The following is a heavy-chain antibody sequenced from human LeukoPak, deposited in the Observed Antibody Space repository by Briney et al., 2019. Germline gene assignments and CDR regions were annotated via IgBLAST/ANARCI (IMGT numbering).Heavy chain of an antibody. D-gene: IGHD5-18*01. CDR1: GFTFSSYG. CDR3: AKDSVDTAMVSFVDY. J-gene: IGHJ4*02. Sequence: GRSLRLSCAASGFTFSSYGMHWVRQAPGKGLEWVAVISYDGSNKYYADSVKGRFTISRDNSKNTLYLQMNSLRAEDTAVHYCAKDSVDTAMVSFVDYWGQGTLVTVSS. CDR2: ISYDGSNK. V-gene: IGHV3-30*18.